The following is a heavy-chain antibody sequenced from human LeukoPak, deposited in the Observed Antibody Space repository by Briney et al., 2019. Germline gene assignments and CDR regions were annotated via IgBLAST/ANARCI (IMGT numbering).Heavy chain of an antibody. CDR3: ARSPGMVSHFDY. J-gene: IGHJ4*02. CDR1: GFTFSSYA. V-gene: IGHV3-30-3*01. Sequence: PGRSLRLSCAASGFTFSSYAMHWVRQAPGKGLEWVAVISYDGSNKYYADSVKGRFTISRDNSKNTLYLQMNSLRAEDTAVYYCARSPGMVSHFDYWGQGTLVTVSS. CDR2: ISYDGSNK. D-gene: IGHD2-8*01.